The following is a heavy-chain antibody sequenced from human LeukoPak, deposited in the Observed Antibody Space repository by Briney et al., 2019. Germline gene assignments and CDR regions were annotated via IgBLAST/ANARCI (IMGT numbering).Heavy chain of an antibody. Sequence: GGSLRLSCAASGFTFSSYWMSWVRQAPGKGLERVASIKHDGSEKYYVDSVRGRFTISRDNTMNSLYLQMSSLRAEDTAVYYCATDRGWRTSGYYLYYFEYWGQGTLVTYSS. CDR1: GFTFSSYW. CDR3: ATDRGWRTSGYYLYYFEY. CDR2: IKHDGSEK. J-gene: IGHJ4*02. D-gene: IGHD3-3*01. V-gene: IGHV3-7*01.